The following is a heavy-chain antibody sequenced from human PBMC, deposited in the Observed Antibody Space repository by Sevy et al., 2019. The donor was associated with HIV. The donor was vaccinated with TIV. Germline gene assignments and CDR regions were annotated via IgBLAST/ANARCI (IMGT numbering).Heavy chain of an antibody. D-gene: IGHD5-12*01. CDR1: GGSISSYY. CDR2: IYYSGST. CDR3: ARLERRGYNYEWFDP. J-gene: IGHJ5*02. Sequence: SETLSLTCTVSGGSISSYYWSWIRQPPGKGLEWIGYIYYSGSTNYNPSLKSRVTISVDTSKNQFSLKLSSVTAADTAVYYCARLERRGYNYEWFDPWGQGTLVTVSS. V-gene: IGHV4-59*01.